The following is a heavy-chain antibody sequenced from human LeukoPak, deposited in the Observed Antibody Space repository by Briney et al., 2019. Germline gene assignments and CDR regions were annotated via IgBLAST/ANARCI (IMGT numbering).Heavy chain of an antibody. V-gene: IGHV4-39*01. CDR3: ARSERITMVRGVIGGILY. Sequence: PSETLSLTCAVYGGSFSGYYWGWIRQPPGKGLEWIGSIYYSGSTYYNPSLKSRVTISVDTSKNQFSLKLSSVTAADTAVYYCARSERITMVRGVIGGILYWGQGTLVTVSS. J-gene: IGHJ4*02. CDR1: GGSFSGYY. CDR2: IYYSGST. D-gene: IGHD3-10*01.